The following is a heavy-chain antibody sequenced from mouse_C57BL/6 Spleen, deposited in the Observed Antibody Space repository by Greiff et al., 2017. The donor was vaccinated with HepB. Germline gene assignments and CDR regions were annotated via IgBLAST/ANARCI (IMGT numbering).Heavy chain of an antibody. CDR2: IRLKSDNYAT. CDR3: TPGKFDY. V-gene: IGHV6-3*01. J-gene: IGHJ2*01. Sequence: EVKVEESGGGLVQPGGSMKLSCVASGFTFSNYWMNWVRQSPEKGLEWVAQIRLKSDNYATHYAESVKGRFTISRDDSKSSVYLQMNNLRAEDTGIYYCTPGKFDYWGQGTTLTVSS. CDR1: GFTFSNYW. D-gene: IGHD4-1*01.